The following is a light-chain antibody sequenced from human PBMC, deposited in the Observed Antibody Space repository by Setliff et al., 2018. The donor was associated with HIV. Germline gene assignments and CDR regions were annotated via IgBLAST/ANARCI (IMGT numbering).Light chain of an antibody. CDR1: SSDVGAFNY. CDR3: SSYTRNSTHV. J-gene: IGLJ1*01. CDR2: EVS. Sequence: QSALTQPASVSGSPGQSITISCTGTSSDVGAFNYVSWYQHHPDKAPKLILYEVSNRPSGVSNRFSGSKFGNTASLTISGLQPEDETDYYCSSYTRNSTHVFGTGTKVTVL. V-gene: IGLV2-14*01.